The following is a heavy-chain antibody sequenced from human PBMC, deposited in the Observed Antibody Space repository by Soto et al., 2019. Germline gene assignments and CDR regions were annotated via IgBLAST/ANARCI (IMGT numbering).Heavy chain of an antibody. V-gene: IGHV3-30*18. Sequence: QVQVVESGGGVVQSGRSLRLFCAASGFTFRSYGIHWVRQAPGKGLEWVAVISYDGSKKYYVDSVKGRFTISRDNSKNTLYLQMNSLRVEDTAVYYCAKDMGDHAYNMDVWGQGTTVTVSS. CDR1: GFTFRSYG. D-gene: IGHD1-1*01. CDR3: AKDMGDHAYNMDV. CDR2: ISYDGSKK. J-gene: IGHJ6*02.